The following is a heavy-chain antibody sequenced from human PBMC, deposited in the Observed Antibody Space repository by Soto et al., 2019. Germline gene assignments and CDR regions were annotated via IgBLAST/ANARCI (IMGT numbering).Heavy chain of an antibody. Sequence: QITLKESGPTLVKPTQTLTLTCTFSGLSLSTSGVGVGWIRQPPGKALEWLALIYWDDDKRYSPSLKSRLTITKDTSKNQVVLTMTNMDPVDTATYYCAHRDVVVAATWENWFDPWGQGTLVTVSS. CDR2: IYWDDDK. V-gene: IGHV2-5*02. CDR3: AHRDVVVAATWENWFDP. J-gene: IGHJ5*02. CDR1: GLSLSTSGVG. D-gene: IGHD2-15*01.